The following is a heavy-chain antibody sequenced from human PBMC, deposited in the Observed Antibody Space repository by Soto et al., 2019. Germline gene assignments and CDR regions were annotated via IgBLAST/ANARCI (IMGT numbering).Heavy chain of an antibody. CDR1: GFTFSSYS. CDR2: ISSSSSYI. J-gene: IGHJ5*02. Sequence: PGGSLRLSCAASGFTFSSYSMNWVRQAPGKGLEWVSSISSSSSYIYYADSVKGRFTISRDNAKNSLYLQMNSLRAEDTAVYYCARLVVPARSENWFDPWGQGTLVTVSS. V-gene: IGHV3-21*01. CDR3: ARLVVPARSENWFDP. D-gene: IGHD2-2*01.